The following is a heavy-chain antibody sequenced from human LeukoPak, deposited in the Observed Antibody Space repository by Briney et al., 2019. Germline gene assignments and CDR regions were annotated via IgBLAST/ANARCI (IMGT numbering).Heavy chain of an antibody. J-gene: IGHJ4*02. CDR3: ARGNSYFDY. CDR2: ISSSGSTI. D-gene: IGHD1/OR15-1a*01. Sequence: GGSLRLSCAASGFTFSSYSMNWVRQAPGKGLEWVSSISSSGSTIYYADSVKGRFTISRDNAKNSLYLQMNSLRAEDTAVYYCARGNSYFDYWGQGTLVTVSS. CDR1: GFTFSSYS. V-gene: IGHV3-21*04.